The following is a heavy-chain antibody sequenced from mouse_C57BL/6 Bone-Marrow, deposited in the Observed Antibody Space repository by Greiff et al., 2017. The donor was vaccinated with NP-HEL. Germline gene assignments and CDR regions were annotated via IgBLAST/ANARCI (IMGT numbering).Heavy chain of an antibody. D-gene: IGHD1-1*01. V-gene: IGHV5-16*01. CDR2: INYDGSST. CDR3: ARDLRGGSSLYYAMDY. J-gene: IGHJ4*01. Sequence: EVMLVESEGGLVQPGSSMKLSCTASGFTFSDYYMAWVRQVPEKGLEWVANINYDGSSTYYLDSLKSRFIISRDNAKNILYLQMSSLKSEDTATYYCARDLRGGSSLYYAMDYWGQGTSVTVSS. CDR1: GFTFSDYY.